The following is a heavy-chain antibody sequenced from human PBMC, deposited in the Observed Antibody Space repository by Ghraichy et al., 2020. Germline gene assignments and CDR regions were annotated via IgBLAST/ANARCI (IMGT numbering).Heavy chain of an antibody. Sequence: ASVKVSCKASGYTFTGYYMHWVRQAPGQGLEWMGWINPNSGGTNYAQKFQGRVTMTRDTSISTAYMELSRLRSDDTAVYYCARYGGSSLSGDFYYYYYGMDVWGQGTTVTVSS. CDR2: INPNSGGT. D-gene: IGHD3-10*02. CDR1: GYTFTGYY. J-gene: IGHJ6*02. CDR3: ARYGGSSLSGDFYYYYYGMDV. V-gene: IGHV1-2*02.